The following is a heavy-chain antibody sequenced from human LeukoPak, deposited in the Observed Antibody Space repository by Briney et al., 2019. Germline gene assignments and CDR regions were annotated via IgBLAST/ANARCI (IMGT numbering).Heavy chain of an antibody. Sequence: AGTLTLSCAASGVTFSSYAMSWVRQAPGKGLEWDSSISGSGGSTYYADPVKGRFTISRNNSKHTLFLQMTSLRAEDTAVNYCARYRCPGDICDGFDYWGLGTLVTVST. J-gene: IGHJ4*02. CDR2: ISGSGGST. D-gene: IGHD2-8*02. CDR3: ARYRCPGDICDGFDY. V-gene: IGHV3-23*01. CDR1: GVTFSSYA.